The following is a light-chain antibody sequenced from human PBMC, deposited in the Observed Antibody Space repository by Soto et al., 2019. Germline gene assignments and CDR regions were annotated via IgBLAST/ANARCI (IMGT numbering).Light chain of an antibody. CDR3: TAWDGSLNNVL. J-gene: IGLJ2*01. Sequence: QSVLTQPPSASGTPGQRVTISCSGSGSIIGTNTVNWYRQLPGTTPKLLIYGNNQRPSGVPDRFSGSKSGTSASLAISGLRSEDEAQYYCTAWDGSLNNVLFGGGTKLTVL. CDR1: GSIIGTNT. V-gene: IGLV1-44*01. CDR2: GNN.